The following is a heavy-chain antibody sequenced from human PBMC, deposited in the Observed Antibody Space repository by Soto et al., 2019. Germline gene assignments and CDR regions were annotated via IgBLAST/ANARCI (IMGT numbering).Heavy chain of an antibody. CDR3: ARTATQCSSTSCYTVSLDF. V-gene: IGHV4-34*01. J-gene: IGHJ4*02. Sequence: SETLSLTCAVFGGSFSGYYWGWIRQPPGKGLEWIGEINRDGVTNYNPSLKSRLTISVDTSKNQFSLRLNSVTAADTAVYYCARTATQCSSTSCYTVSLDFWGQGTLVTVSS. D-gene: IGHD2-2*02. CDR2: INRDGVT. CDR1: GGSFSGYY.